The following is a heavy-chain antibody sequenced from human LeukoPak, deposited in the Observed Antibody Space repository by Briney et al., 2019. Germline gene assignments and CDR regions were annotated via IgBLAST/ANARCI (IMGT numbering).Heavy chain of an antibody. D-gene: IGHD3-9*01. V-gene: IGHV1-46*01. CDR1: GYTFTSYY. CDR3: AREIFLTGPYYYYYYMDV. Sequence: GASVKVSCKASGYTFTSYYMHWVRQAPGQGLEWMGIINPSGGSTSYAQKFQGRVTMTRDMSTSTVYMELSSLRSEDTAVYYCAREIFLTGPYYYYYYMDVWGKGTTVTVSS. CDR2: INPSGGST. J-gene: IGHJ6*03.